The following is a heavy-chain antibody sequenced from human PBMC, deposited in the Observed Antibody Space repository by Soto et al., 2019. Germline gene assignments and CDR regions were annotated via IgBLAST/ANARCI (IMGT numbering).Heavy chain of an antibody. CDR2: MNPNSGNT. J-gene: IGHJ4*02. CDR3: ARELSRRWRFDY. CDR1: GYTFTSYD. V-gene: IGHV1-8*01. D-gene: IGHD6-13*01. Sequence: ASVKVSCKASGYTFTSYDINWVRQATGQGLEWMGWMNPNSGNTGYAQKFQGRVTMTRNTSISTAYMELSSLRSEDTAVYYCARELSRRWRFDYWGQGTLDTVSS.